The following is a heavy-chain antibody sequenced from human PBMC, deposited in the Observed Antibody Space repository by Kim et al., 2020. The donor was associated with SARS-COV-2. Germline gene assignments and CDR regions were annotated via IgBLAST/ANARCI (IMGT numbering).Heavy chain of an antibody. V-gene: IGHV3-21*01. CDR1: GFTFSSYS. CDR2: ISSSSSYI. D-gene: IGHD3-22*01. Sequence: GGSLRLSCAASGFTFSSYSMNWVRQAPGKGLEWVSSISSSSSYIYYADSVKGRFTISRDNAKNSLYLQMNSLRAEDTAVYYCARDIPYDSSGYYDDYWGQGTLVTVSS. J-gene: IGHJ4*02. CDR3: ARDIPYDSSGYYDDY.